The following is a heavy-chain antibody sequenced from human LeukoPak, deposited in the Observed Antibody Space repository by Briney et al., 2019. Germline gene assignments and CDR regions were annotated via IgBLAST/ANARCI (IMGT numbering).Heavy chain of an antibody. D-gene: IGHD2-2*01. CDR1: GGTFSSYA. CDR3: ARAHHCSSTSCSQGAFDP. J-gene: IGHJ5*02. V-gene: IGHV1-69*05. CDR2: IIPIFGTA. Sequence: ASVKVSCKASGGTFSSYAISWVRQAPGQGLEWMGGIIPIFGTANYAQKFQGRVTITTDESTSTAYMELSSQRSEDTAVYYCARAHHCSSTSCSQGAFDPWGQGTLVTVSS.